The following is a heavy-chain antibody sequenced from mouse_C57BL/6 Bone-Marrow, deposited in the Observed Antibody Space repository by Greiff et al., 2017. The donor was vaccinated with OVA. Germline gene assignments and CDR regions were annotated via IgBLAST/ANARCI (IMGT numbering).Heavy chain of an antibody. Sequence: DVKLVESGGDLVKPGGSLKLSCAASGFTFSSSGMSWVRQTPDKRLEWVATISSGGSYTYYPDSVKGRFTISRDNAKNTMYLQMSSLKSEDTAMYYCARHGDYGSFFDYWGQGTTLTVSS. V-gene: IGHV5-6*02. CDR1: GFTFSSSG. D-gene: IGHD1-1*01. CDR2: ISSGGSYT. J-gene: IGHJ2*01. CDR3: ARHGDYGSFFDY.